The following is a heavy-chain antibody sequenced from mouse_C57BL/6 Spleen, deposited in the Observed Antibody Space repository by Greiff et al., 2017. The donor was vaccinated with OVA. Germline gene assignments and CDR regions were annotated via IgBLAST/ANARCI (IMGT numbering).Heavy chain of an antibody. Sequence: VQLQQSGAELVRPGASVTLSCKASGYTFTDYEMHWVKQTPVHGLEWIGAIDPETGGTDYNQKFKGKAILTVDKSSSTAYMELRSLTSEDSAVYYCTGGDYGSSPFAYWGQGTLVTVSA. J-gene: IGHJ3*01. CDR2: IDPETGGT. CDR1: GYTFTDYE. CDR3: TGGDYGSSPFAY. D-gene: IGHD1-1*01. V-gene: IGHV1-15*01.